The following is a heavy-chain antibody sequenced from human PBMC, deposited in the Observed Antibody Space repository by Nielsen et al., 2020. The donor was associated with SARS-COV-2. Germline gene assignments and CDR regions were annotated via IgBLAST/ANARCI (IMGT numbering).Heavy chain of an antibody. Sequence: SGPTLVKPTETLTLTCTVSGFSLPNARMGVSWIRQPPGKALEWLGNIFSNDKKSYSTSLKSRLTFSKDTSKSQVVLTLTNMDPVDTATYYCARIRVTAVEYYYYYYMDVWGKGTTVTVSS. V-gene: IGHV2-26*01. CDR3: ARIRVTAVEYYYYYYMDV. J-gene: IGHJ6*03. D-gene: IGHD2-21*02. CDR1: GFSLPNARMG. CDR2: IFSNDKK.